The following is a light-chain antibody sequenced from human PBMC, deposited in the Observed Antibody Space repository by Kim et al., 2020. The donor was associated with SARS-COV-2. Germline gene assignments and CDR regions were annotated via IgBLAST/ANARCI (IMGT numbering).Light chain of an antibody. CDR1: QGIRNF. J-gene: IGKJ5*01. Sequence: ASVGDRVTIACRASQGIRNFLAWYQHKPGTVPKLLIYAASTLQSGVPSRFSGSGSGTDFTLTISSLQPEDVATYYCQKYNSALITFGEGTRLEIK. CDR3: QKYNSALIT. V-gene: IGKV1-27*01. CDR2: AAS.